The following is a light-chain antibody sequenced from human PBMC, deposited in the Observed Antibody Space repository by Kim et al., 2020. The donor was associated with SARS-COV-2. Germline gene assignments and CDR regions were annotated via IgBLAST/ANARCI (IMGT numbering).Light chain of an antibody. CDR2: AAS. CDR1: QSISSY. CDR3: QQSYSTLPWT. V-gene: IGKV1-39*01. J-gene: IGKJ1*01. Sequence: AVGDRVTNTCRASQSISSYLNWYQQKPGKAPKLLIYAASSLQSGVPSRFSGSGSGTDFTLTISSLQPEDFATYYCQQSYSTLPWTFGQGTKVDIK.